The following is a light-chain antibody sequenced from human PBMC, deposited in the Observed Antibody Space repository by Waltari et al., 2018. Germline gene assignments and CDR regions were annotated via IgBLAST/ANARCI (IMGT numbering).Light chain of an antibody. CDR2: EVS. Sequence: DVVMTQSPLSLPITPGQPASISCRSSQSLVHSNGNTYLSWYQQKPGEPPRRLIYEVSNQDSGVPDRFSGSGAGTEFTLIISRVEAEDVGVYYCGQGTHLPYSFGQGTKVEIK. CDR1: QSLVHSNGNTY. V-gene: IGKV2-30*02. J-gene: IGKJ2*03. CDR3: GQGTHLPYS.